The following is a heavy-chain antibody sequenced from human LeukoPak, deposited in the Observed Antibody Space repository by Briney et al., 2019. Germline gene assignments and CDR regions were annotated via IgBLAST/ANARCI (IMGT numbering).Heavy chain of an antibody. Sequence: SETLSLTCTVFGGSISSGGYYWSWIRQHPGKGLEWIGYIYYSGSTYYNPSLKSRVTISVDTSKNQFSLKLSSVTAADTAVYYCARGGSVNRGYSYFLLYYGMDVWGQGTTVTVSS. D-gene: IGHD5-18*01. CDR2: IYYSGST. J-gene: IGHJ6*02. V-gene: IGHV4-31*03. CDR3: ARGGSVNRGYSYFLLYYGMDV. CDR1: GGSISSGGYY.